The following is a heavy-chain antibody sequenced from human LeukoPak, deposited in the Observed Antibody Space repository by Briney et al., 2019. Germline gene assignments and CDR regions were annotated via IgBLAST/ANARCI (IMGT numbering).Heavy chain of an antibody. CDR2: ISSRSSTI. D-gene: IGHD3-3*01. CDR1: GFTFSSYS. CDR3: ARDCYDFWSGYYPFDY. J-gene: IGHJ4*02. V-gene: IGHV3-48*04. Sequence: PGGSLSLSCAASGFTFSSYSMNWVRQAPGKGLEWVSYISSRSSTIYYADSVKGRFTISRDNATNSLYLQMNSLRAEDTAVYYCARDCYDFWSGYYPFDYWGQGTLVTVSS.